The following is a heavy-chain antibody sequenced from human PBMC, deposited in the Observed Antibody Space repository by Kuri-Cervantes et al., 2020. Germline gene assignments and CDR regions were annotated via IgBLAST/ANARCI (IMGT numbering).Heavy chain of an antibody. CDR1: GYTFTSYD. CDR2: MNPNSGNT. J-gene: IGHJ4*02. V-gene: IGHV1-8*01. CDR3: ARVRYYYDSSGYTSDY. D-gene: IGHD3-22*01. Sequence: ASVKVSCKAPGYTFTSYDINWVRQATGQGLEWMGWMNPNSGNTGYAQKFQGRVTMTRNTSISTAYMELSSLRSEDTAVYYCARVRYYYDSSGYTSDYWGQGTLVTVSS.